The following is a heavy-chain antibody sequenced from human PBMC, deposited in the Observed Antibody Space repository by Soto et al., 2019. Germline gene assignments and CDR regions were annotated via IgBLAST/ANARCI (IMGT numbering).Heavy chain of an antibody. J-gene: IGHJ4*02. CDR3: AKDNRADRGAFDY. CDR2: ISWNSAI. CDR1: GFTFDDFA. D-gene: IGHD3-10*01. Sequence: EVQLVESGGGLVQPGRSLRLSCAASGFTFDDFAMHWVRQAPGKGLEWVSGISWNSAIGYADSVKGRFTISRDNAKNSLYLQMNSLGTEDTALYFCAKDNRADRGAFDYWGQGTLVSVFS. V-gene: IGHV3-9*01.